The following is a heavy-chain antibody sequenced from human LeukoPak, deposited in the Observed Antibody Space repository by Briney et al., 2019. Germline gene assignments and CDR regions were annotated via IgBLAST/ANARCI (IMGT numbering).Heavy chain of an antibody. CDR1: GGSISSGDYY. Sequence: SQTLSLTCTVPGGSISSGDYYWSWIRQPPGKGLEWIGYIYYSGSTYYNPSLKSRVTISVDTSKNQFSLKLSSVTAADTAVYYCARVVAATIFDYWGQGTLVTVSS. J-gene: IGHJ4*02. D-gene: IGHD2-15*01. CDR2: IYYSGST. V-gene: IGHV4-30-4*08. CDR3: ARVVAATIFDY.